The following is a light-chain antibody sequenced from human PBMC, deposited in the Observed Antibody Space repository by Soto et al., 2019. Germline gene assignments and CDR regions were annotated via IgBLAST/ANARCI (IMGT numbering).Light chain of an antibody. J-gene: IGKJ1*01. Sequence: EIVLPQSPGTLSLSPGEKATLSCRASQSVSSSYLAWYQQKPGHAPRLLIYGASSRATGLPDRFSGSGSGTDFTLSISRLEPEDFAVYYCQQYGSSLWTFGQGTKVDI. CDR1: QSVSSSY. CDR2: GAS. CDR3: QQYGSSLWT. V-gene: IGKV3-20*01.